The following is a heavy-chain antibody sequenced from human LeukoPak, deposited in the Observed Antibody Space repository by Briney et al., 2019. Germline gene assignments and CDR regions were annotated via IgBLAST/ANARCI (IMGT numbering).Heavy chain of an antibody. D-gene: IGHD3-3*01. CDR1: GFTFSSYS. J-gene: IGHJ3*02. V-gene: IGHV3-21*01. CDR2: ISGSSSYI. CDR3: ARDQFLADI. Sequence: PGGSLRLSCAASGFTFSSYSMNWGRQAPGKGLEWFSSISGSSSYIYYADSVKGRFTISRDNAMKSLYLQMSSLSAEDTAVYYCARDQFLADIWGQGTMVTVSS.